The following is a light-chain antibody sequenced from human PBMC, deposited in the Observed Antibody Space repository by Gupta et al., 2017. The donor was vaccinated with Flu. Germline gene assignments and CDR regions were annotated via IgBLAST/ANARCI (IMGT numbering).Light chain of an antibody. CDR2: AAS. Sequence: IQLPQSPSFLSASVGDRVTITCRASQSINNYLAWYQQKPGEAPQRLIYAASKVQSGVPSRFSGSGSGAELTLTISSLHPEDVATYYCQQGHDLPYTFGGGTKLEIK. CDR1: QSINNY. J-gene: IGKJ4*01. V-gene: IGKV1-9*01. CDR3: QQGHDLPYT.